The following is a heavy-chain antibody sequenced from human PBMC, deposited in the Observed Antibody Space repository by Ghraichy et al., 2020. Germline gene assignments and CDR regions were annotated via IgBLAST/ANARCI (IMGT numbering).Heavy chain of an antibody. V-gene: IGHV4-30-4*01. D-gene: IGHD4-23*01. CDR2: IYYSGST. J-gene: IGHJ5*02. CDR3: ARASTDYGGNWAWFDP. Sequence: SETLSLTCTVSGGSISSGDYYWSWIRQPPGKGLEWIGYIYYSGSTYYNPSLKSRVTISVDTSKNQFSLKLSSVTAADTAVYYWARASTDYGGNWAWFDPWGQGTLVTVSS. CDR1: GGSISSGDYY.